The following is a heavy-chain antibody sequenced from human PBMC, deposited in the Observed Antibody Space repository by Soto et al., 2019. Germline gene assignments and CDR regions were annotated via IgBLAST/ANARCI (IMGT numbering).Heavy chain of an antibody. CDR3: ARGQLYDFWSGYYSYYYGMDV. J-gene: IGHJ6*02. D-gene: IGHD3-3*01. V-gene: IGHV4-34*01. CDR1: GGSFSGYY. CDR2: INHSGST. Sequence: SETLSLTCAVYGGSFSGYYWSWIRQPPGKGLEWIGEINHSGSTNYNPSLKSRVTISVDTSKNQFSLKLSSVTAADTAVYYCARGQLYDFWSGYYSYYYGMDVWGQGTTVTVSS.